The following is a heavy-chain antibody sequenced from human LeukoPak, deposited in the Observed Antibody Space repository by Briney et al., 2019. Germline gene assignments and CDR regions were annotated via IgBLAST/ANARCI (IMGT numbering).Heavy chain of an antibody. CDR1: GFTFSSYG. V-gene: IGHV3-74*01. CDR2: INDLGTAT. Sequence: WGSLRLSCAASGFTFSSYGMSWVRQAPGKGLVWVSGINDLGTATYYADSVKGRFTISRDNAKNTVSLQMNSLSAEDTAVDYCASVFDSWGQGFLVTASS. CDR3: ASVFDS. J-gene: IGHJ4*02.